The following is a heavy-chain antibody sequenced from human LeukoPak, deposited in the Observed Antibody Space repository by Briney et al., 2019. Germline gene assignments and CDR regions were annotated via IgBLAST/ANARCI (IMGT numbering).Heavy chain of an antibody. CDR3: ARVPMEQQLGDWEGGFSWFDP. Sequence: SGTLSLTCAVSGGSISSSNWWSWVRQPPGKGLEWIGEIYHSGSTNYNPSLKSRVTISVDKSKSQFSLKLSSVTAADTAVYYCARVPMEQQLGDWEGGFSWFDPWGQGTLVTVSS. CDR2: IYHSGST. D-gene: IGHD6-13*01. J-gene: IGHJ5*02. CDR1: GGSISSSNW. V-gene: IGHV4-4*02.